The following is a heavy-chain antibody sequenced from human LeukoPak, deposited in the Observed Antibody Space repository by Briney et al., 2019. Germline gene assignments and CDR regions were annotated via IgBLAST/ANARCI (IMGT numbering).Heavy chain of an antibody. J-gene: IGHJ6*03. CDR2: INTNTGNP. V-gene: IGHV7-4-1*02. CDR1: GYTFTSYA. CDR3: ARDPYYDFWSGYYRSYYYYMDV. D-gene: IGHD3-3*01. Sequence: ASVKVSCKASGYTFTSYAMNWVRQAPGQGLEWMGWINTNTGNPTYAQGFTGRFVFSLDTSVSTAYLQISSLKAEDTAVYYCARDPYYDFWSGYYRSYYYYMDVWGKGTTVTVSS.